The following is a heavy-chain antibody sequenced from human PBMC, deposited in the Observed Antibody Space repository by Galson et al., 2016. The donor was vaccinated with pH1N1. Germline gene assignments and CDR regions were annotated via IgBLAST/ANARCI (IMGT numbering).Heavy chain of an antibody. J-gene: IGHJ4*02. CDR3: AKGPQDY. Sequence: SLRLSCAASGFTFSSYAMTWVRQAPGKGLEWVSGISDSGSSTYYADSVKGRFTISRDNSKNTVYLQMNSLRAEDTAVYYCAKGPQDYWGQGTLVTVSS. CDR1: GFTFSSYA. CDR2: ISDSGSST. V-gene: IGHV3-23*01.